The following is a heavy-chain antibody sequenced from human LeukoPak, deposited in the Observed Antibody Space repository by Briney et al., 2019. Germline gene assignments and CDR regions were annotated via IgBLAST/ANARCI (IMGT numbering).Heavy chain of an antibody. V-gene: IGHV3-53*01. D-gene: IGHD3-22*01. Sequence: GGSLRLSCAASGFTVSSNYMSWVRQAPGKGLEWVSVIYSGGSTYYADSVKGRFTISRDNSKSTLYLQMNSLRAEDTAVYYCARVMGYYYDSSGYENWFDPWGQGTLVTVSS. CDR2: IYSGGST. CDR3: ARVMGYYYDSSGYENWFDP. J-gene: IGHJ5*02. CDR1: GFTVSSNY.